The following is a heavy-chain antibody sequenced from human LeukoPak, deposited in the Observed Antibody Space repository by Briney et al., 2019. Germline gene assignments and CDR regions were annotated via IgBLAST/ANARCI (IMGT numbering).Heavy chain of an antibody. CDR3: ARASSAVAAAGTNFDY. V-gene: IGHV1-18*01. Sequence: ASVKVSCKASGYTLTTYAFSWLRQAPGHGLEWIGWISAYNGHTNYAQKLQGRVTMTTDTSTSTAYMELRSLRSDDTAVYYCARASSAVAAAGTNFDYWGPGTLVTVSS. J-gene: IGHJ4*02. CDR1: GYTLTTYA. D-gene: IGHD6-19*01. CDR2: ISAYNGHT.